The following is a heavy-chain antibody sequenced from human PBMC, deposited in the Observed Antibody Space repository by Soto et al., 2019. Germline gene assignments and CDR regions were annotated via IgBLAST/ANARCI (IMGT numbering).Heavy chain of an antibody. J-gene: IGHJ4*02. V-gene: IGHV3-30-3*01. D-gene: IGHD2-21*02. Sequence: GGSLRLSCAASGFIFSTNAMHWVRQAPGKGLEWVAVVSSDGTNKYYSDSVKGRFTISRDNSKNTLYLQMNGLRAEDTALYFCARDGAVVVTALLDFWGQGALGTVSS. CDR3: ARDGAVVVTALLDF. CDR2: VSSDGTNK. CDR1: GFIFSTNA.